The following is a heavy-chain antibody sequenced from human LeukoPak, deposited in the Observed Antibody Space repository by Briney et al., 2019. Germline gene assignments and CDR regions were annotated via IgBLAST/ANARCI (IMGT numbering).Heavy chain of an antibody. V-gene: IGHV1-18*01. J-gene: IGHJ4*02. CDR3: ARFETYYYDSSGLSHFDH. Sequence: ASVKVSCKASGYTFASYGVSWVRQAPGQGLEWMGWISAYNGNTNYAQNLQGRVTMTTDTPTSTAYMELRSLRSDDTAVYYCARFETYYYDSSGLSHFDHWGQGTLVTVSS. D-gene: IGHD3-22*01. CDR2: ISAYNGNT. CDR1: GYTFASYG.